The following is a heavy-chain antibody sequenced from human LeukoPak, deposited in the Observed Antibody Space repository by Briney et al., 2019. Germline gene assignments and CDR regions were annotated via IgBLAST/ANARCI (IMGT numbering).Heavy chain of an antibody. D-gene: IGHD5-24*01. CDR3: ARVPQWEMMYNYFDP. Sequence: GTSVKVSCKASGFTFTSSAMQWVRQARGQRLEWIGWIVVGSGNTNYAQKFQGRVIFTTDESSNTAYMELASLRSEDTAVYYCARVPQWEMMYNYFDPWGQGTLVTVSS. V-gene: IGHV1-58*02. CDR2: IVVGSGNT. J-gene: IGHJ5*02. CDR1: GFTFTSSA.